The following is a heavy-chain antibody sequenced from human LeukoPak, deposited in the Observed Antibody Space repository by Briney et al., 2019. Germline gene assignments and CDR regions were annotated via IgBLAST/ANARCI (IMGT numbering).Heavy chain of an antibody. V-gene: IGHV4-39*01. J-gene: IGHJ4*02. CDR1: GGSISSSSYY. CDR2: IYYSGST. Sequence: SETLSLTCTVSGGSISSSSYYWGWIRQPPGKGLEWIGSIYYSGSTYYNPSLKSRVTISVDTSNNQFSLKLSSVTATDTAVYYCATPQRGSGGSFDYWGQGTLVTVSS. D-gene: IGHD3-10*01. CDR3: ATPQRGSGGSFDY.